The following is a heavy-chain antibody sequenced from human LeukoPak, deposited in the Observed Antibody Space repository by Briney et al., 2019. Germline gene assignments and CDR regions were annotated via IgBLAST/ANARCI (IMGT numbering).Heavy chain of an antibody. Sequence: SETLSLTCTVSGGSISSYYWSWIRQPPGKGLEWIGYIHYSGGITYYNPSLKSRVTISVDTSKNQFSLKLSSVTAADTAVYYCAFYGSGSYFAYWGQGTLVTVSS. J-gene: IGHJ4*02. CDR1: GGSISSYY. CDR3: AFYGSGSYFAY. D-gene: IGHD3-10*01. CDR2: IHYSGGIT. V-gene: IGHV4-59*01.